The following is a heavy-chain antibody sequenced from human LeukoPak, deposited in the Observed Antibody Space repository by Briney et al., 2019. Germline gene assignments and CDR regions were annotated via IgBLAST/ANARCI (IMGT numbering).Heavy chain of an antibody. CDR1: GFTFSDYY. Sequence: PGGSLRLSCAASGFTFSDYYMSWVRQAPGKGLEWVSVIYSGGSTYYADSVKGRITISRDISKNTLYLQMNSLRAEDTAVYYCARSIHCSGGSCAFDYWGQGTLVTVSS. CDR2: IYSGGST. CDR3: ARSIHCSGGSCAFDY. J-gene: IGHJ4*02. V-gene: IGHV3-53*01. D-gene: IGHD2-15*01.